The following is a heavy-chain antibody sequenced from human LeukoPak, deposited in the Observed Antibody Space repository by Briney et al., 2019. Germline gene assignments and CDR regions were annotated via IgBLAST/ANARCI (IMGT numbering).Heavy chain of an antibody. D-gene: IGHD3-22*01. CDR3: ARDRSYYSDTGTDY. CDR1: GASISRGSHY. V-gene: IGHV4-61*02. CDR2: IYTIGNT. Sequence: SETLSLTCTVSGASISRGSHYWSWIRQPAGKGLEWIGRIYTIGNTNYSPSLWKRVTISVDTSKNQFSLRLHSVTAADTAVYYCARDRSYYSDTGTDYWGQGALVTVSS. J-gene: IGHJ4*02.